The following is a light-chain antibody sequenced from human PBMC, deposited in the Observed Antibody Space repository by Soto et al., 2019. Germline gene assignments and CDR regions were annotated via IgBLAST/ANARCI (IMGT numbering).Light chain of an antibody. CDR2: EVN. CDR3: SSYAGSSNV. J-gene: IGLJ1*01. Sequence: QSALTQPPSPAGSPGPSVAISRTGTSSDVGVYNYVSWCQQHSGKAPKLIIYEVNERPSGVPDRFSGSKSGNKASLTVSGLQAEDEADYYCSSYAGSSNVFGTGTKGTVL. CDR1: SSDVGVYNY. V-gene: IGLV2-8*01.